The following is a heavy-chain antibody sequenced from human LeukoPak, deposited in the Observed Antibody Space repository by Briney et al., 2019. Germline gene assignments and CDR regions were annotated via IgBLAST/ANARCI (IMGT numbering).Heavy chain of an antibody. D-gene: IGHD3-10*01. V-gene: IGHV3-33*01. CDR2: IWYDGSNK. J-gene: IGHJ4*02. Sequence: GRSLRLSCAASGFTFSSYGMHWVRQAPGKGLEWVAVIWYDGSNKYYADSVKGRFTISSDNSKNTLYLQMNSLRAEDTAVYYCAREYYSSGSYLDYWGQGTLVTVSS. CDR3: AREYYSSGSYLDY. CDR1: GFTFSSYG.